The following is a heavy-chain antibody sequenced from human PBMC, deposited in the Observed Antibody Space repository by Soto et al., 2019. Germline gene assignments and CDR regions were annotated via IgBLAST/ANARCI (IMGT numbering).Heavy chain of an antibody. CDR2: INPSGGST. CDR3: ARDPTNSPAHYYASSGPTSMEG. J-gene: IGHJ6*04. V-gene: IGHV1-46*01. D-gene: IGHD3-22*01. CDR1: GYTFTSYD. Sequence: GAAVKVSCKASGYTFTSYDMHWVRQAPGQGLEWMGVINPSGGSTSYAQKFQGRVTMTMDTSTSTVYMELSSQRSEDTAVYYCARDPTNSPAHYYASSGPTSMEGCDKGTTVTVSS.